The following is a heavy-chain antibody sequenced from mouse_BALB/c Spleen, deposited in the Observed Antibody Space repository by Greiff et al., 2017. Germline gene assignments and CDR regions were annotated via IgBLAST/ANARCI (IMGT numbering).Heavy chain of an antibody. D-gene: IGHD2-3*01. Sequence: EVQLQQSGAELVKPGASVKLSCTASGFNIKDTYMHWVKQRPEQGLEWIGRIDPGNGNTKYDPKFQGKATITADTSSNTAYLQLSSLTSEDTAVYYCASDGYYRAMDYWGQGTSVTVSS. V-gene: IGHV14-3*02. CDR1: GFNIKDTY. J-gene: IGHJ4*01. CDR3: ASDGYYRAMDY. CDR2: IDPGNGNT.